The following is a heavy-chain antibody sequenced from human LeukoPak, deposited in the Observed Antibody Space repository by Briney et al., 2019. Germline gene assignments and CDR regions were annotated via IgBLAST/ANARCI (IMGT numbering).Heavy chain of an antibody. J-gene: IGHJ3*02. CDR1: GFTVSSNY. CDR3: ARAPIDSNSWYQAFDI. CDR2: IYSGGST. V-gene: IGHV3-66*01. D-gene: IGHD6-13*01. Sequence: GALRLSCAASGFTVSSNYMSWVRQAPGKGLEWVSVIYSGGSTYYADSVKGRFTISRDNSKNTLYLQMNSLRAEDTAVYYCARAPIDSNSWYQAFDIWGQGTMVTVSS.